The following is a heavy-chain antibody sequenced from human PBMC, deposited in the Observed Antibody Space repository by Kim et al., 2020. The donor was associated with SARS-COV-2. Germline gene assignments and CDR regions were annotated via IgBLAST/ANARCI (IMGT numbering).Heavy chain of an antibody. Sequence: GGSLRLSCVASGFSFSSFAMSWVRQAPGKGLEWVSAIYSSGTNTFYADSVKGRFTISRDNSKSTLYLQMDSLSAEDSAIYYCVKHYYDRNGYYYFDFWGQGTLATVSS. V-gene: IGHV3-23*05. D-gene: IGHD3-22*01. CDR3: VKHYYDRNGYYYFDF. J-gene: IGHJ4*02. CDR2: IYSSGTNT. CDR1: GFSFSSFA.